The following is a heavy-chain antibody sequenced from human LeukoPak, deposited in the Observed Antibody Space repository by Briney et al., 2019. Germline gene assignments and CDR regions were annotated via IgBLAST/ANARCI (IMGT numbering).Heavy chain of an antibody. V-gene: IGHV4-38-2*02. J-gene: IGHJ4*02. CDR1: GGSISSYY. CDR2: IYHSGST. D-gene: IGHD6-6*01. Sequence: SETLSLTCTVSGGSISSYYWSWIRQPPGKGLEWIGSIYHSGSTYYNPSLKSRVTISVDTSKNQFSLKLSSVTAADTAVYYCARDPKSIAALFYFDYWGQGTLVTVSS. CDR3: ARDPKSIAALFYFDY.